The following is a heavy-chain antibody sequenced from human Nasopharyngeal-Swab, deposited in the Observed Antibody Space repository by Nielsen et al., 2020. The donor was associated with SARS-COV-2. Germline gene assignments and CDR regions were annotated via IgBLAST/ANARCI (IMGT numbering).Heavy chain of an antibody. Sequence: SVKVSCKPSGGTLSNYAISWVRQAPGQGLEWMGRIIPIVGTPNYAQKFQGRVTITADKYTTVGYLELSSLRSDDTAVYYCARLGVADDFDVWGQGTMVTVSS. CDR3: ARLGVADDFDV. J-gene: IGHJ3*01. CDR2: IIPIVGTP. CDR1: GGTLSNYA. D-gene: IGHD2-15*01. V-gene: IGHV1-69*04.